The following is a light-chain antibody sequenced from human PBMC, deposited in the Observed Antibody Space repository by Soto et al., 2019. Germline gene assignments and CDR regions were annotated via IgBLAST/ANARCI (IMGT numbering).Light chain of an antibody. Sequence: EIVLTQSPATLSLSPGERATLSCRASQSVSTNLAWYQQKPGQAPRVLIYDASDRATGIPDRFSGSGSGTDFTFTISSLEPEDFAVYYCQQRGDWPLYTFGQGTKLEIK. CDR3: QQRGDWPLYT. J-gene: IGKJ2*01. CDR1: QSVSTN. CDR2: DAS. V-gene: IGKV3-11*01.